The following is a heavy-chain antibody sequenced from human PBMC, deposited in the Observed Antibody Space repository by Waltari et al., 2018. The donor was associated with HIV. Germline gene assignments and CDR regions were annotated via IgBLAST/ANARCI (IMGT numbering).Heavy chain of an antibody. D-gene: IGHD2-15*01. CDR2: ITWNSGRT. V-gene: IGHV3-9*01. J-gene: IGHJ6*02. CDR1: GFTFVDYA. Sequence: EVQLVESGGGLVQPGRSLRLSCAASGFTFVDYAMHWVRQVPGKGLEWVSGITWNSGRTGYADSVKGRFIISRDNAKNSLYLQMNSLRVEDTALYYCAKSDIDYGMDVWGQGTTVTVSS. CDR3: AKSDIDYGMDV.